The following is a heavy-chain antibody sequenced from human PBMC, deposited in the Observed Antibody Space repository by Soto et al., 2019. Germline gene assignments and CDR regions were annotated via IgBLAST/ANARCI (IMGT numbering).Heavy chain of an antibody. CDR1: GGSISSGDYY. CDR3: ARDGITMVRGVQYAFDI. D-gene: IGHD3-10*01. J-gene: IGHJ3*02. V-gene: IGHV4-30-4*01. Sequence: SETLSLTXTVSGGSISSGDYYWSWIRQPPGKGLEWIGYIYYSGSTYYNPSLKSRVTISVDTSKNQFSLKLSSVTAADTAVYYCARDGITMVRGVQYAFDIWGQGTMVTVSS. CDR2: IYYSGST.